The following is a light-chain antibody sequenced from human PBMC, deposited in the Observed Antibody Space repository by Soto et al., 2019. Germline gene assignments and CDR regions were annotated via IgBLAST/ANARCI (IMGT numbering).Light chain of an antibody. Sequence: EIVLTQSPGTLSLSPGERATLSCRASQSVSSSYLAWYQQKPGQAPRLLIYGASSRATGIPDRFSGSGSGTEFTLTISRLEPEDFAVHYCQQYGSSPWTFGQGTKVEIK. CDR3: QQYGSSPWT. CDR1: QSVSSSY. J-gene: IGKJ1*01. V-gene: IGKV3-20*01. CDR2: GAS.